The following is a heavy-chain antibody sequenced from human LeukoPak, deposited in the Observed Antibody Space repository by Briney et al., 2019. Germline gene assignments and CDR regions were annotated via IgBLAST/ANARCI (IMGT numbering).Heavy chain of an antibody. J-gene: IGHJ4*02. CDR1: GYTFTSYG. D-gene: IGHD6-19*01. CDR2: ISAYNGNT. V-gene: IGHV1-18*01. Sequence: ASVKVSSKTSGYTFTSYGISWVRQAPGQGLEWMGWISAYNGNTNYAQKLQGRVTMTTDTSTSTAYMELRSLRSDDTAVYYCARDLSIAVAGTIGYWGQGTLVTVSS. CDR3: ARDLSIAVAGTIGY.